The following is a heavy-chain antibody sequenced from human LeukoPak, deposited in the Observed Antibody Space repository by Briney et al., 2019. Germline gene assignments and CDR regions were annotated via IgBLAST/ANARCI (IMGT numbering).Heavy chain of an antibody. V-gene: IGHV3-15*01. CDR2: IKTKTDGGTT. J-gene: IGHJ4*02. CDR1: GFTFSSAW. D-gene: IGHD4-23*01. Sequence: GGSLRLSCAASGFTFSSAWMSWVRQAPGQGLEWLGRIKTKTDGGTTDYAAPVKGRFTVSRDDSKDTLYLQMNSLKSDDTAVYYCANTFGGNSHRSDYWGQGTLVTVSS. CDR3: ANTFGGNSHRSDY.